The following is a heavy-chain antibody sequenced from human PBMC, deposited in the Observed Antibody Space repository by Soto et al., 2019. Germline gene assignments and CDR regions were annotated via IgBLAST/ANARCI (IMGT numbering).Heavy chain of an antibody. Sequence: QVQLVQSGAEVKKPGASVKVSCKASGYTFTSYGITWVRQAPGQGLDWMGWISAYNGNTNDAQKLQGRVTMTTDTPTSTADMELRSLRSDDTAVYYCAAGPLRYFDWSDYWGQGTLVTVCS. D-gene: IGHD3-9*01. J-gene: IGHJ4*02. CDR1: GYTFTSYG. CDR3: AAGPLRYFDWSDY. V-gene: IGHV1-18*01. CDR2: ISAYNGNT.